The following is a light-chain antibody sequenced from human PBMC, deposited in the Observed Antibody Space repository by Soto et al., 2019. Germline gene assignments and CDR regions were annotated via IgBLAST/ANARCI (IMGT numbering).Light chain of an antibody. CDR3: QQSYIAPTWT. J-gene: IGKJ1*01. Sequence: DIQMTQSPSSLSASVGDRVTITCRASQGIRNDLGWYQQRPGKAPKRLIYLASSLQGGVPSRFSGSGSGTDFTLTISSLQPEDFATYYCQQSYIAPTWTFGQGTKVDIK. CDR2: LAS. V-gene: IGKV1-39*01. CDR1: QGIRND.